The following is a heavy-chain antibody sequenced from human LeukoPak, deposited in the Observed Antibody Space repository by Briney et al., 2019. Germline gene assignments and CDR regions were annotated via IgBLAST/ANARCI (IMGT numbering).Heavy chain of an antibody. Sequence: GESLKISCKGYIYSFTSYWIGWVRQMPGKGLEWMGIINPADSDTRYRPSFQGQVTISTDKSISTAYLQWSSLKASDTAMYYCARLGDYGMDVWGQGTTVAVSS. CDR3: ARLGDYGMDV. CDR2: INPADSDT. J-gene: IGHJ6*02. CDR1: IYSFTSYW. V-gene: IGHV5-51*01.